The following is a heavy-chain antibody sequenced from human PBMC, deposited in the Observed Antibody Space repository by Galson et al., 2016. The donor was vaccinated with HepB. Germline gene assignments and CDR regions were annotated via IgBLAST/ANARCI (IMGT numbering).Heavy chain of an antibody. CDR3: ARDRSYYGSGSFYP. CDR1: GGSISSGGYY. V-gene: IGHV4-31*03. D-gene: IGHD3-10*01. CDR2: IYYTGTT. J-gene: IGHJ5*02. Sequence: TLSLTCTVTGGSISSGGYYWSWIRQPPGKGLEWLGHIYYTGTTYYNPPLNSRVDISVDTSKNQFSLKLSSVTAADTAVYYCARDRSYYGSGSFYPWGQGTLVTVSS.